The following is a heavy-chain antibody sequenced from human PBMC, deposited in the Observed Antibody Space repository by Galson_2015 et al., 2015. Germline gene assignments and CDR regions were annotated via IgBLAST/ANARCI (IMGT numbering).Heavy chain of an antibody. J-gene: IGHJ6*02. Sequence: SVKVSCKASGYTFTSHAMHWVRQAPGQRLEWMGWINAGNGNTKYSQKFQGRVTITRDTSASTAYMELSSLRSEDTAVYYCAESRDYPGYYYYGMDVWGQGTTVTVSS. CDR1: GYTFTSHA. V-gene: IGHV1-3*01. CDR3: AESRDYPGYYYYGMDV. CDR2: INAGNGNT. D-gene: IGHD4-17*01.